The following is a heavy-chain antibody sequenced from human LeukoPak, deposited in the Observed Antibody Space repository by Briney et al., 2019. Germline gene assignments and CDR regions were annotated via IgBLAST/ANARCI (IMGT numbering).Heavy chain of an antibody. CDR2: IYYSGTT. Sequence: SETLSLTCTVCGGFISSYYWSWIRQPPGKGLEWIGYIYYSGTTNYNPSLKSRVTISVDTSKNQFSLKLSSVTAADTAVYYCARAWHDSSGYYYTFDYWGQGTLVTVSS. D-gene: IGHD3-22*01. CDR3: ARAWHDSSGYYYTFDY. J-gene: IGHJ4*02. V-gene: IGHV4-59*01. CDR1: GGFISSYY.